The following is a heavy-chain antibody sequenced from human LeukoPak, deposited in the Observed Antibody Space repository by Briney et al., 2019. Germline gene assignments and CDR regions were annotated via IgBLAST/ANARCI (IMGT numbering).Heavy chain of an antibody. V-gene: IGHV3-20*04. CDR3: ARDLYCGGDCYSGYFDY. J-gene: IGHJ4*02. Sequence: GGSLRLSCAASGFTFDDYGMSWVRQAPGKGLEWVSGINWNGGSTGYADSMKGRFTISRDNAKNSLYLQMNSLRAEDTALYYCARDLYCGGDCYSGYFDYWGQGTLVTVSS. CDR1: GFTFDDYG. D-gene: IGHD2-21*02. CDR2: INWNGGST.